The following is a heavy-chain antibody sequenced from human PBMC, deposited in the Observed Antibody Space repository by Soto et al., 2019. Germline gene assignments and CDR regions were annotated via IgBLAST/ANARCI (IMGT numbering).Heavy chain of an antibody. J-gene: IGHJ4*02. Sequence: GASVKVSCKASGGTFSSYAMSWVRQAPGQGLERMGGIIPIFGTANYAQKFQGRVTITADESTSTAYMELSSLRSEDTAVYYCARAWYCGGDCSTYYFDYWGQGTLLTVSS. V-gene: IGHV1-69*13. CDR3: ARAWYCGGDCSTYYFDY. CDR2: IIPIFGTA. D-gene: IGHD2-21*02. CDR1: GGTFSSYA.